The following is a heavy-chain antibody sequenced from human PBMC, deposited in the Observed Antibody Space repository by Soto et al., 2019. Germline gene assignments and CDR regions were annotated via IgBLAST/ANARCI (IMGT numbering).Heavy chain of an antibody. Sequence: ASVKVSCKASGYTFTSYGISWVRQAPGQGLEWMGWISAYNGNTNYAQKLQGRVTMTTDTSTSTAYMELRSLRSDDTAVYYCARDLASYYGSGSPDYWGQGTLVTVSS. CDR2: ISAYNGNT. CDR1: GYTFTSYG. V-gene: IGHV1-18*01. CDR3: ARDLASYYGSGSPDY. D-gene: IGHD3-10*01. J-gene: IGHJ4*02.